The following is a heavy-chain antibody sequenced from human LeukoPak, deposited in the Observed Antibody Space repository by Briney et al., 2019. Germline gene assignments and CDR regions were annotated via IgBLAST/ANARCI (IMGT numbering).Heavy chain of an antibody. CDR3: ARSPSRGWLQYPGPFDI. D-gene: IGHD5-24*01. CDR1: GGSFSGYY. V-gene: IGHV4-59*01. J-gene: IGHJ3*02. CDR2: IYYSGST. Sequence: PSETLSLTCAVYGGSFSGYYWSWIRQPPGKGLEWIGYIYYSGSTNYNPSLKSRVTISVDTSKNQFSLKLSSVTAADTAVYYCARSPSRGWLQYPGPFDIWGQGTMVTVSS.